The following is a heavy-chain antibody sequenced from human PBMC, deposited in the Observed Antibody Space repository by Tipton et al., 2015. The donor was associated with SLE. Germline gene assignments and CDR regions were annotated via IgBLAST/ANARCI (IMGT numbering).Heavy chain of an antibody. CDR1: GGSFSGYH. D-gene: IGHD1-7*01. V-gene: IGHV4-59*10. Sequence: TLSLTCAVYGGSFSGYHWTWIRQPPGQGLEWIGRIFASGSTNYNPSLESRVTISLDTSKNQFSLKLTSVTAADTAVYYCVRGFDTSGTFFTFDIWGQGTMVIVSS. CDR3: VRGFDTSGTFFTFDI. J-gene: IGHJ3*02. CDR2: IFASGST.